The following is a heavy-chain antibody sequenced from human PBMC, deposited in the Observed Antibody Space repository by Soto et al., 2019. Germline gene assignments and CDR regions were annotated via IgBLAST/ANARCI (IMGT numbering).Heavy chain of an antibody. CDR1: GYTFTSYY. J-gene: IGHJ4*02. V-gene: IGHV1-46*03. CDR3: ATTYMDRSPSFEY. D-gene: IGHD1-1*01. Sequence: QVQLVQSGAEVKKPGASVKVSCKASGYTFTSYYMHWVRQAPGQGLEWMGIINPSGGSTSYAQKFQARVTMTRETSTSTVYMELSSLRSEDTAVYYCATTYMDRSPSFEYRGQGTLVTVSS. CDR2: INPSGGST.